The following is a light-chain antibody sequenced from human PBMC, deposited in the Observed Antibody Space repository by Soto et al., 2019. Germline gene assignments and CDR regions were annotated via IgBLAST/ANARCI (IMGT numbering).Light chain of an antibody. Sequence: QSALTQPPSASGSPGQPVTISCTGTSSDVGGYNYVSWYQQHPGKAPKLMIYEVSKRPSGVPDRFSGSKSANTASLTVSGLQAEDEADYYCSSYAGSNKSVFGTGTKLTVL. V-gene: IGLV2-8*01. CDR3: SSYAGSNKSV. J-gene: IGLJ1*01. CDR1: SSDVGGYNY. CDR2: EVS.